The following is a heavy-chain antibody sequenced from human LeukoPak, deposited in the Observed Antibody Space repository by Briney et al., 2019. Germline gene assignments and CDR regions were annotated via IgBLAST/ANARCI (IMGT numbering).Heavy chain of an antibody. J-gene: IGHJ3*02. CDR3: AKDEVLWFGERAFDI. Sequence: GGSLRLSCAASGFTLSSYAMNWVRQAPGKGLDWVSVISTSGGTTYYADSVKGRFTISRDNSKNTLYLQMNSLSVEDTAVYYCAKDEVLWFGERAFDIWGHGTMVTVSS. V-gene: IGHV3-23*01. D-gene: IGHD3-10*01. CDR2: ISTSGGTT. CDR1: GFTLSSYA.